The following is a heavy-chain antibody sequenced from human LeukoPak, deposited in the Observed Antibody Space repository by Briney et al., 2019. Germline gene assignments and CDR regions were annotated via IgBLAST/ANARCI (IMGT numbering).Heavy chain of an antibody. J-gene: IGHJ4*02. CDR2: VSASGAST. CDR1: GFTFSNYP. Sequence: GGSLRLSCAASGFTFSNYPMSWVRQAPVKGLEWVSSVSASGASTYYADSVKGRFTISRDNSKNTVYLQMNSLRAEDTAVYYCAKDRGYWGQGTLVTVSS. V-gene: IGHV3-23*01. D-gene: IGHD6-13*01. CDR3: AKDRGY.